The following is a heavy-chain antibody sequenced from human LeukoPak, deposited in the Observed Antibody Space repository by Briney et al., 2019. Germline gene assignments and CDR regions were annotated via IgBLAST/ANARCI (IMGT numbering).Heavy chain of an antibody. Sequence: SVTVSCKASGGTFSSYAISWVRQAPGQGLEWMGGIIPIFGTANYAQKFQGRVTITADESTSTAYMELSSLRSEDTAVYYCARHSWFGESRRYYFDYWGQGTLVTVSS. CDR1: GGTFSSYA. V-gene: IGHV1-69*13. CDR2: IIPIFGTA. J-gene: IGHJ4*02. CDR3: ARHSWFGESRRYYFDY. D-gene: IGHD3-10*01.